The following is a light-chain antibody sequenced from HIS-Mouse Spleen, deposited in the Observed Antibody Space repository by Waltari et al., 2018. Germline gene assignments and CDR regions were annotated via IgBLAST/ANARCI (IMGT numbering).Light chain of an antibody. V-gene: IGKV2-28*01. CDR1: QSLLHSNGYNY. CDR2: LGS. Sequence: DIVITQSPLSLPVTPGEPASIPCRSSQSLLHSNGYNYLDWYLQKPGQSPQLLIYLGSNRASGVPDRFSGSGSGTDFTLKISRVEAEDVGVYYCMQALQTPWTFGQGTKLEIK. J-gene: IGKJ2*01. CDR3: MQALQTPWT.